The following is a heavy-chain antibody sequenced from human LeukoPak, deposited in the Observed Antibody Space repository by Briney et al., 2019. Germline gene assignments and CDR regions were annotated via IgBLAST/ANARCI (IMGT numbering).Heavy chain of an antibody. Sequence: SVKVSCKASGGTFSSYAISWVRQAAGQGLEWMGRIIPILGIANHAQKFQGRVTITADKSTSTAYMELSSLRSEDTAVYYCARDLSGMATIRYFDYWGQGTLVTVSS. J-gene: IGHJ4*02. CDR2: IIPILGIA. CDR3: ARDLSGMATIRYFDY. V-gene: IGHV1-69*04. CDR1: GGTFSSYA. D-gene: IGHD5-24*01.